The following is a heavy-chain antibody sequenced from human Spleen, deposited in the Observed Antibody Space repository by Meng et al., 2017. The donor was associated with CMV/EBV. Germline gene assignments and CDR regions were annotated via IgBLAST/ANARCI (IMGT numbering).Heavy chain of an antibody. CDR1: GFSLSTSGMS. Sequence: SGPTLVKPTQTLTLTCTFSGFSLSTSGMSVSWVRQPPGKALEWLALIDWDDDKYYSTSLKTRLTISKDTSKNQVVLTMTNMDPVDTATYYCARIQYQLLYSSYSGMDVWGQGTTVTVSS. D-gene: IGHD2-2*02. CDR3: ARIQYQLLYSSYSGMDV. V-gene: IGHV2-70*20. J-gene: IGHJ6*02. CDR2: IDWDDDK.